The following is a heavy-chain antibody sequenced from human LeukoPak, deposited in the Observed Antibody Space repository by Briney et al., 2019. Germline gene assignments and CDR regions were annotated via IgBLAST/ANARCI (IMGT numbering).Heavy chain of an antibody. CDR2: IKSKSDGGTT. D-gene: IGHD3-10*01. CDR3: TTVTLRPVGL. CDR1: GFTFSSYE. V-gene: IGHV3-15*05. Sequence: GGSLRLSCAASGFTFSSYEMIWVRQAPGKGLEWVGRIKSKSDGGTTDYAAPVKGRFTISRDDSKNTLFLQVNSLKIEDTAVYYCTTVTLRPVGLWGQGTLVTVSS. J-gene: IGHJ4*02.